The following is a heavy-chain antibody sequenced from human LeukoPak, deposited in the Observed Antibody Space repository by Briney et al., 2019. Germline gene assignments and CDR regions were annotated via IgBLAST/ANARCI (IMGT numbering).Heavy chain of an antibody. V-gene: IGHV4-38-2*02. CDR3: ASGPPSIAAPFDY. CDR2: IYYSGRT. CDR1: GDSNNNNYY. D-gene: IGHD6-6*01. J-gene: IGHJ4*02. Sequence: SETLSLTCTVSGDSNNNNYYWGWTGQPPGKGLGGIGNIYYSGRTYYSPSLKSRGTISVDTSNNQFSLKLSSVTAADTAVYYCASGPPSIAAPFDYWGQGTLVTVSS.